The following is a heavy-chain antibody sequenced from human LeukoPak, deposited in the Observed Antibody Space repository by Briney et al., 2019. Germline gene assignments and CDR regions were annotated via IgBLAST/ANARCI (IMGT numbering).Heavy chain of an antibody. Sequence: TGGSLRLSCAASGFTFSSYAMSWVRQAPGKGLEWVSAISGSGGSTYYADSAKGRFTISRDNSKNTLYLQMNSLRAEDTAVYYCAKVGGYDGGAFDYWGQGTLVTVSS. CDR3: AKVGGYDGGAFDY. V-gene: IGHV3-23*01. D-gene: IGHD5-12*01. CDR1: GFTFSSYA. J-gene: IGHJ4*02. CDR2: ISGSGGST.